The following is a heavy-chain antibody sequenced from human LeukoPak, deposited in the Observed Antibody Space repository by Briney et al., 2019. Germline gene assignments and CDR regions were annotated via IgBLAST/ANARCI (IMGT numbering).Heavy chain of an antibody. V-gene: IGHV3-23*01. J-gene: IGHJ4*02. CDR2: VDRSSDST. CDR1: GFTFSSYA. D-gene: IGHD5-24*01. Sequence: GGSLRLSCAASGFTFSSYAMNWVRQAPGRGLEWVSAVDRSSDSTYYAESVKGRFTVSRDNSKSTLFLEMNSLRAEDTAVYYCAKVPPRGDGYQPNFFDSWGQGTLVTVSS. CDR3: AKVPPRGDGYQPNFFDS.